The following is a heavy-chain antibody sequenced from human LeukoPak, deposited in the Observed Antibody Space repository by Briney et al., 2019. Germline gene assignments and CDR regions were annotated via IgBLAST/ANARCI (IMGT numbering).Heavy chain of an antibody. D-gene: IGHD3-22*01. V-gene: IGHV5-51*01. CDR3: ARPYYDSSGQPSYFDY. Sequence: GESLKISCQVSGYSLFSYWIAWLRQMPGKGLEWMGIIYPGDSDTRYSPSFQGQVTISADKSISTAYLQWSSLKASDTAMYYCARPYYDSSGQPSYFDYWGQGTLVTVSS. CDR2: IYPGDSDT. CDR1: GYSLFSYW. J-gene: IGHJ4*02.